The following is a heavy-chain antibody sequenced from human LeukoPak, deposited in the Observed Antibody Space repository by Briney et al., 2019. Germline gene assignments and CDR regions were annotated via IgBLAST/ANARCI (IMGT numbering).Heavy chain of an antibody. V-gene: IGHV1-2*02. CDR3: ARDSRSSGFHFDY. CDR1: GYTFTAYY. J-gene: IGHJ4*02. Sequence: ASVKVSCKTSGYTFTAYYIHWVRQAPGQGLEWMGWINPNSGATNYAQKFQGRVTMTRDTSISTAYMELSSLRYDDTAFYYRARDSRSSGFHFDYWGQGTLVTVSS. D-gene: IGHD6-6*01. CDR2: INPNSGAT.